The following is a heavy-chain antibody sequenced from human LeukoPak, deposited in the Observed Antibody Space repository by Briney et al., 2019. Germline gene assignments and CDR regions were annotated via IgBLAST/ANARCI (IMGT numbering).Heavy chain of an antibody. Sequence: PGGSLRLSCAASGFTFSSYAMSWVRQAPGKGLEWVSAISGSGGSTYYADSVKGRFTISRDNAKNTLYLQMSTLRVEDTAVYYCVRGTSVWSGLDYWGQGTQVTVSS. CDR3: VRGTSVWSGLDY. CDR1: GFTFSSYA. CDR2: ISGSGGST. J-gene: IGHJ4*02. D-gene: IGHD6-19*01. V-gene: IGHV3-23*01.